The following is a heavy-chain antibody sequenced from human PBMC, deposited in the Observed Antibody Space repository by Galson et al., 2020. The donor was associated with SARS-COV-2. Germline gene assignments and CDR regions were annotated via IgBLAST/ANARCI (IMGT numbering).Heavy chain of an antibody. CDR3: ARGLHYYDSRGYYFDY. Sequence: ETSETLSLTCTVSGGSISSYYWSWIRQPPGKGLEWIGYIYYSGSTNYNPSLKSRVTISVDTSKNPFSLKLSSVTAADTAVYYCARGLHYYDSRGYYFDYWGQGTLVTVSS. J-gene: IGHJ4*02. D-gene: IGHD3-22*01. V-gene: IGHV4-59*01. CDR2: IYYSGST. CDR1: GGSISSYY.